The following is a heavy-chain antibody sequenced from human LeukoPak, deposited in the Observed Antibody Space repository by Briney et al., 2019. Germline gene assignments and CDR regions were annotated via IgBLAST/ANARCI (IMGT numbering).Heavy chain of an antibody. Sequence: TGGPLTLPCAASGFIFSRYWMHWVRQAPGKELVWASRINNDGSITNSADSVKGRFTISRDNAKDVLYLQMDSLRVEDTAIYYCARGPSVLGAIDNWGQGTLVAVSS. CDR3: ARGPSVLGAIDN. J-gene: IGHJ4*02. CDR2: INNDGSIT. V-gene: IGHV3-74*01. CDR1: GFIFSRYW. D-gene: IGHD3-10*01.